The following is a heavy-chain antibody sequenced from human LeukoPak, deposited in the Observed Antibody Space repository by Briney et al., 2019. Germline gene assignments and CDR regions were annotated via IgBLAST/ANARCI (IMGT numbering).Heavy chain of an antibody. D-gene: IGHD3-22*01. CDR1: GYTFTSYY. CDR2: IDPSGGST. J-gene: IGHJ6*02. CDR3: ARDTYARGDDSSGYGYYYYYGMDV. Sequence: GASVKVSCKASGYTFTSYYIHWVRQAPGQGLEWMGIIDPSGGSTSYAQKFQGRVTMTRDTSTSTVYMELSSLRSEDTAVYYCARDTYARGDDSSGYGYYYYYGMDVWGQGTTVTVSS. V-gene: IGHV1-46*01.